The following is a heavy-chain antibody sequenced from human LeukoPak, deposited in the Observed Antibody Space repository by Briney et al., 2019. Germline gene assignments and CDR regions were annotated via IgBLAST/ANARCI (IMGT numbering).Heavy chain of an antibody. D-gene: IGHD4-23*01. J-gene: IGHJ2*01. Sequence: SETLSLTCTVSGGSISSYYWSRIRQPPGKGLEWIGYIYYSGSTNYNPSLKSRVTISVDTSKNQFSLKLSSVTAADTAVYYCARDLRINTTVVTLYWYFDLWGRGTLVTVSS. V-gene: IGHV4-59*01. CDR3: ARDLRINTTVVTLYWYFDL. CDR1: GGSISSYY. CDR2: IYYSGST.